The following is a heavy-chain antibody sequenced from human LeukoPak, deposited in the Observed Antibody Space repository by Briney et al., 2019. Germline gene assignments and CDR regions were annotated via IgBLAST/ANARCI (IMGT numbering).Heavy chain of an antibody. D-gene: IGHD3-22*01. Sequence: ASVKVSCKASGYTFTSYGISWVRQAPGQGLEWMGWISAYNGNTNYAQTLQGRVTMTTDTSTSTAYMELRSLRSEDTAVYYCAREAMIVEGWYFDLWGRGTLVTVSS. J-gene: IGHJ2*01. V-gene: IGHV1-18*01. CDR2: ISAYNGNT. CDR1: GYTFTSYG. CDR3: AREAMIVEGWYFDL.